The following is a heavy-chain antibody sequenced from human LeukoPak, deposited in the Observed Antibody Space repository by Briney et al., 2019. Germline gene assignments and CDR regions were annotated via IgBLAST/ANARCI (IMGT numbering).Heavy chain of an antibody. CDR2: FSGSGGST. V-gene: IGHV3-23*01. J-gene: IGHJ4*02. Sequence: PGGSLRLSCAASGFTFSSYAMSWVRQAPGKGREWVSAFSGSGGSTYYADSVKGRFTISRDNSKNTLYLQMNSLRAEDTAVYYCAGSAQPVWSGYPMDYWGQGTLVTVSS. CDR3: AGSAQPVWSGYPMDY. CDR1: GFTFSSYA. D-gene: IGHD3-3*01.